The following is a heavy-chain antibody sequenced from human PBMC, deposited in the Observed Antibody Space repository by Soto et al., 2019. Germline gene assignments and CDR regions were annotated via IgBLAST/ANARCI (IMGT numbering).Heavy chain of an antibody. D-gene: IGHD2-2*01. CDR1: GGTFSSYA. CDR2: IIPIFGTA. CDR3: ARHVPAAGYYYGMDV. Sequence: QVQLVQSGAEVKKPGSSVKVSCKASGGTFSSYAVSWVRQAPGQGLEWMGGIIPIFGTADYAQKFQGRVTITAEESTSTAYMELSSLRSEDTAVYYCARHVPAAGYYYGMDVWGQGTTVTVSS. J-gene: IGHJ6*02. V-gene: IGHV1-69*12.